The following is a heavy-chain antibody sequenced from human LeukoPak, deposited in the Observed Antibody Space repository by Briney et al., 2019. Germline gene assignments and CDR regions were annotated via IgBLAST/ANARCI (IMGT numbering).Heavy chain of an antibody. CDR1: GGSISSYY. V-gene: IGHV4-59*01. D-gene: IGHD6-19*01. J-gene: IGHJ3*02. CDR3: ARGSVAVEYIDAFDI. CDR2: IYYSGST. Sequence: KPSETLSLTCTVSGGSISSYYWSWIRQPPGKGLEWIGYIYYSGSTNYNPSLESRVTISVDTSKNQFSLKLSSVTAADTAVYYCARGSVAVEYIDAFDIWGQGTMVTVSS.